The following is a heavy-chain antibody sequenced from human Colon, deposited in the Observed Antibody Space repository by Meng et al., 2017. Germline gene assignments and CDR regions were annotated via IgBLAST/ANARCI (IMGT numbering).Heavy chain of an antibody. J-gene: IGHJ4*02. CDR1: GGSISRSDW. CDR3: ASSDYYRSDY. V-gene: IGHV4-4*03. Sequence: QGPLEESGPGLVKPPETLSLTCAVSGGSISRSDWWSWVRQPPGKGLEWIGETSHSGSTNYSPSLKSRVTISLDKSKNQLSLKLNSVTAADTAVYYCASSDYYRSDYWGQGTLVTASS. D-gene: IGHD3-22*01. CDR2: TSHSGST.